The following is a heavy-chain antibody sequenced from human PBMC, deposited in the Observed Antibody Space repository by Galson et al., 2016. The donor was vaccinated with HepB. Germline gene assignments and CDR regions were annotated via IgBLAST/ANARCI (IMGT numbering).Heavy chain of an antibody. V-gene: IGHV1-18*01. D-gene: IGHD3-3*01. J-gene: IGHJ4*02. Sequence: SVKVSCKASGYTFTTYGLAWVRQAPGQGLQWMGWISTYNGNTNYDQKFQGRVTMTTDTSTSTASMELRNLTSDDTAVYYCTRGGLRSGSPPTYNTPLCDYWGQGSLVTVSS. CDR3: TRGGLRSGSPPTYNTPLCDY. CDR2: ISTYNGNT. CDR1: GYTFTTYG.